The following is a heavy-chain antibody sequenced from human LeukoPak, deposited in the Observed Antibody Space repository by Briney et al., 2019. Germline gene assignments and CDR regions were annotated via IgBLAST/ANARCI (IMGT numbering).Heavy chain of an antibody. V-gene: IGHV4-4*07. CDR3: ARGLTDSSGYYGEYFQH. D-gene: IGHD3-22*01. J-gene: IGHJ1*01. CDR2: IYTSGST. CDR1: GGSISSYY. Sequence: SETLSLTCTVSGGSISSYYWSWIRQPAGEGLEWIGRIYTSGSTNYNPSLKSRVTMSVDTSKNQFSLKLSSVTAADTAVYYCARGLTDSSGYYGEYFQHWGQGTLVTVSS.